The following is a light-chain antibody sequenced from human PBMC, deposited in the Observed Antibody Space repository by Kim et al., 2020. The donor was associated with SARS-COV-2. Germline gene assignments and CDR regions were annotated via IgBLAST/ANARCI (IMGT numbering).Light chain of an antibody. J-gene: IGKJ2*01. CDR3: QQYDTSPYT. CDR1: QSVSSSS. Sequence: EIVLTQSPGTLSLSPGERGTLSCRASQSVSSSSLAWYQQKPGQAPRLLIYDGLRATGIPDGFSGSGSGTDFTLTISRLEPEDFAVYYCQQYDTSPYTFGRGTKLEI. CDR2: DG. V-gene: IGKV3-20*01.